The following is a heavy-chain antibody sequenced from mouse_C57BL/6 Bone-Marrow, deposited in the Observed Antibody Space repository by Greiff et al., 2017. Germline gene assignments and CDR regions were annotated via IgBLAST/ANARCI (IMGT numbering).Heavy chain of an antibody. CDR3: ARRYYSNSREFYFDY. V-gene: IGHV1-19*01. D-gene: IGHD2-5*01. CDR2: INPYNGGT. CDR1: GYTFTDYY. J-gene: IGHJ2*01. Sequence: EVQLQESGPVLVKPGASVKMSCKASGYTFTDYYMNWVKQSHGKSLEWIGVINPYNGGTSYNQKFKGKATLTVDKSSSTAYMELNSLTSEDSAVYYCARRYYSNSREFYFDYWGQGTTLTVSS.